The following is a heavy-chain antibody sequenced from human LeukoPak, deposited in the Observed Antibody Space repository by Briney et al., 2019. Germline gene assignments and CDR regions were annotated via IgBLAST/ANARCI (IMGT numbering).Heavy chain of an antibody. Sequence: PSETLSLTCTVSGGSISSSSYYWGWIRQPPGKRLEWIGSFYYSGSTYYNPSLKSRVTISVDTSKNQFSLKLSSVAAADTAVYYCARQFGYSYGGDYWGQGTLVTVSS. CDR1: GGSISSSSYY. D-gene: IGHD5-18*01. J-gene: IGHJ4*02. V-gene: IGHV4-39*01. CDR2: FYYSGST. CDR3: ARQFGYSYGGDY.